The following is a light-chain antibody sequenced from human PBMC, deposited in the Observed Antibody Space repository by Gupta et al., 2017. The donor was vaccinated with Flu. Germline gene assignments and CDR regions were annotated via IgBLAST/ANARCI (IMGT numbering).Light chain of an antibody. CDR1: SSDVGAYNY. J-gene: IGLJ3*02. V-gene: IGLV2-11*01. CDR2: DVT. CDR3: CSYAGSYTWV. Sequence: QSALTQPRSVSGSPGQSVTISCTGTSSDVGAYNYVSWYQHLPGKAPKLMIYDVTERPSVVPDRFSGSKSGNTAPLTISGLKPEDEADYHCCSYAGSYTWVFGGGTKLTVL.